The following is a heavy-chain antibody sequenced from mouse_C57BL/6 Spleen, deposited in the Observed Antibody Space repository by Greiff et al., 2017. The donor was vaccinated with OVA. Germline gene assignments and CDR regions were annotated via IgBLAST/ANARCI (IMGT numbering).Heavy chain of an antibody. CDR3: ASPDYYGSSPRWFAD. D-gene: IGHD1-1*01. Sequence: VQLQQPGTELVKPGASVKLSCKASGYTFTSYWMHWVKQRPGQGLEWIGNINPSNGGTNYNEKFKSKATLTVDKSSSTAYMQLSRLTSEDSAVYYCASPDYYGSSPRWFADWGQGTLVTVSA. CDR2: INPSNGGT. CDR1: GYTFTSYW. J-gene: IGHJ3*01. V-gene: IGHV1-53*01.